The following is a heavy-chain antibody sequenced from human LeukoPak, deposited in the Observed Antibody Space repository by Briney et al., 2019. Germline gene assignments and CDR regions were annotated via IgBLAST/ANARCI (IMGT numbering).Heavy chain of an antibody. CDR3: ARKYCSGGVCSDFDF. CDR1: GGTFSTNA. Sequence: GASVKVSCKASGGTFSTNAINWVRQAPGQGLEWMGGVIPIFGTPNYAQKFQGRVTITTDESSSTAYMDLSSLRSEDTAVYYCARKYCSGGVCSDFDFWGQGALVTVSS. CDR2: VIPIFGTP. J-gene: IGHJ4*02. D-gene: IGHD2-15*01. V-gene: IGHV1-69*05.